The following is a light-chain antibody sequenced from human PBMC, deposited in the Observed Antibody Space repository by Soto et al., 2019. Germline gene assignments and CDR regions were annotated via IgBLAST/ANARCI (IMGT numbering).Light chain of an antibody. CDR1: SSDVGAYNY. J-gene: IGLJ1*01. V-gene: IGLV2-8*01. CDR3: SSYAGSDSYV. CDR2: EVY. Sequence: QSALTQPPSASGSPGQSVTISCSGTSSDVGAYNYVSWYQQHPGKVPRLMIYEVYKRPSGVPDRFSGSKSGNTASLTVSGLQVEDEADYYCSSYAGSDSYVFGAGTKVTVL.